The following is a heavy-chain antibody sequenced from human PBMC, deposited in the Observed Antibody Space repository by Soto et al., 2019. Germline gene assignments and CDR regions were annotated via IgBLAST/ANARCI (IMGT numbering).Heavy chain of an antibody. V-gene: IGHV4-59*12. Sequence: PSETLSLTCTVSGDSMTNYYLNWLRQPPGKGLEWIGYIYYSGSTNYNPSLKSRVTISVDTSKNQFSLKLTSVTAADTAVYYCARDKITGLFDYWGQGTLVTVSS. CDR2: IYYSGST. CDR3: ARDKITGLFDY. CDR1: GDSMTNYY. J-gene: IGHJ4*02. D-gene: IGHD2-8*02.